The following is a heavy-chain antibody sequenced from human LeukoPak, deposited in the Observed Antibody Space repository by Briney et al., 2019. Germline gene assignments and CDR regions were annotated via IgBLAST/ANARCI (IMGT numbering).Heavy chain of an antibody. J-gene: IGHJ4*02. CDR2: IWYDGSNK. D-gene: IGHD1-26*01. V-gene: IGHV3-33*01. CDR1: GFTFSSYG. Sequence: GRSLRLSCAASGFTFSSYGMHWVRQAPGKGLEWVAVIWYDGSNKYYADSVKGRFTIPRDNSKNTLYLQMNSLRAEDTAVYYCAAASGSYFSIGYWGQGTLVTVSS. CDR3: AAASGSYFSIGY.